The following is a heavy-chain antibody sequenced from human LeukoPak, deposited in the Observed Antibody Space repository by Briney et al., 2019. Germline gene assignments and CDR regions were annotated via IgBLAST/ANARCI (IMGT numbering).Heavy chain of an antibody. Sequence: PSETLSLTCTVSGYSISSGYYWGWIRQPPGKGLEWIGSIYHSGSTYYNPSLKSRVTISVDTSKNQFSLKLSSVTAPDTAVYYCASSYKGGGGYWGQGTLVTVSS. J-gene: IGHJ4*02. CDR3: ASSYKGGGGY. CDR1: GYSISSGYY. CDR2: IYHSGST. D-gene: IGHD1-1*01. V-gene: IGHV4-38-2*02.